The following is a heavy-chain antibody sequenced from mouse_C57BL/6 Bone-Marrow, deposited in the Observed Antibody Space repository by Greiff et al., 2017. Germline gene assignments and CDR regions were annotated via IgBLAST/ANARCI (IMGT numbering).Heavy chain of an antibody. D-gene: IGHD4-1*02. CDR1: GFTFSSYA. V-gene: IGHV5-9-1*02. CDR2: ISSGGDYI. CDR3: TREGVNFPPFFDV. Sequence: EVKVVESGEGLVKPGGSLKLSCAASGFTFSSYAMSWVRQTPEKRLEWVAYISSGGDYIYYADTVKGRFTISRDNARNTLYLQMSSLKSEDTAMYYCTREGVNFPPFFDVWGTGTTVTVSS. J-gene: IGHJ1*03.